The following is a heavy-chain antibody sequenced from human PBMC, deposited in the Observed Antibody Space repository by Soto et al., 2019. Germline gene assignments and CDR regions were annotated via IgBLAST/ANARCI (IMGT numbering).Heavy chain of an antibody. CDR2: INESGEY. CDR3: ARVGSGWYAPLDY. J-gene: IGHJ4*02. CDR1: GGSMSRSYW. Sequence: QVQLQESGPGLVKPSGTLSLTCAVSGGSMSRSYWWTWLRQSPGKGLEWLGEINESGEYYYGPSISSRVSMSVDKSKNHFSVMLTSVTAADTAIYYCARVGSGWYAPLDYWGQGTLVTVSS. D-gene: IGHD6-13*01. V-gene: IGHV4-4*02.